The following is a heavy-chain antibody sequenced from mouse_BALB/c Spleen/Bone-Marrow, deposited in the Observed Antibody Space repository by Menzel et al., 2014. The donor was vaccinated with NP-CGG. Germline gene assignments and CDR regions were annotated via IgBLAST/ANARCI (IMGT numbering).Heavy chain of an antibody. CDR2: ISSGVSYT. D-gene: IGHD1-1*01. CDR1: GFTFSNYD. V-gene: IGHV5-6*01. Sequence: EVQVVESGGDLVKPGGSLKLSCATSGFTFSNYDVSWVRQTPDKRLEWVAIISSGVSYTYYPDSVKGRFTISRDNAKKTLYLQMSSLKSEDTAMYFCARHNYGYFAMDYWGQGTSVTVSS. J-gene: IGHJ4*01. CDR3: ARHNYGYFAMDY.